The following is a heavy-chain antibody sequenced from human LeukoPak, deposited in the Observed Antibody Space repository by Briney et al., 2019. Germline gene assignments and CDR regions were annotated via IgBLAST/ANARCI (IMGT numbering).Heavy chain of an antibody. CDR2: IYYSGST. Sequence: SETLSLTCTVSGGSISSSSYYWGWIRQPPGKGLEWIGSIYYSGSTYYNPSLKSRVTISVDTSKNQFSLKLSSVTAADTAVYYCARGREPPVWDWGQGTLVTVSS. J-gene: IGHJ4*02. CDR3: ARGREPPVWD. V-gene: IGHV4-39*07. D-gene: IGHD1-26*01. CDR1: GGSISSSSYY.